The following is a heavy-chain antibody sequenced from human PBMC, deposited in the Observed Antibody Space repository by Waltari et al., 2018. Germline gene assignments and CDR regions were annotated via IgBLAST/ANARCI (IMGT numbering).Heavy chain of an antibody. CDR3: VRYYYDSSGWFDP. CDR2: IKQDGSEK. Sequence: EVQLVESGGGLVQPGGSLRLSCAASGFTFSSYWMSWVRQAPGKGLEWVANIKQDGSEKYYVDSVKGRFTISRDNAKNSLYLQMNSLRAEDTAVYYCVRYYYDSSGWFDPWGQGTLVTVSS. V-gene: IGHV3-7*01. J-gene: IGHJ5*02. D-gene: IGHD3-22*01. CDR1: GFTFSSYW.